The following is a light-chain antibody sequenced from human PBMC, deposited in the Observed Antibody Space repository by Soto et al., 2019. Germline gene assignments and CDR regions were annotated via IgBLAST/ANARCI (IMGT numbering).Light chain of an antibody. Sequence: DIQLTQAPSTLSASFGDRVTITCRASQSISSWLAWYQQKPGKAPKLLIYKASSLESGVPSRFSGSGSGTEFTLTISSLQPDDFATYYCQQYNSYSWTFGQGTKVDIK. CDR2: KAS. V-gene: IGKV1-5*03. CDR1: QSISSW. J-gene: IGKJ1*01. CDR3: QQYNSYSWT.